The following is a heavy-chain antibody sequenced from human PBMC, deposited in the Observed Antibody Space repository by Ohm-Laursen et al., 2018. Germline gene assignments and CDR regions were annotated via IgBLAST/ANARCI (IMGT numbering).Heavy chain of an antibody. Sequence: TWIPQPPGTGLEGIGVINHSRSTKYNSSFKSRFTISVDTSKNQCSLKLSSVTAADTAVYYCARGFSGWWGRIDYWGQGILVTVSS. CDR2: INHSRST. V-gene: IGHV4-34*01. D-gene: IGHD6-19*01. CDR3: ARGFSGWWGRIDY. J-gene: IGHJ4*02.